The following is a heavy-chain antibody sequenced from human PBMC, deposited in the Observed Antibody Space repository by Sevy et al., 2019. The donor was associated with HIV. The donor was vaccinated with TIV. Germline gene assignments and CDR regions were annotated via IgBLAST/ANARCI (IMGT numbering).Heavy chain of an antibody. D-gene: IGHD3-22*01. V-gene: IGHV3-23*01. J-gene: IGHJ6*02. CDR3: AKLVVITEITFYYGMDV. Sequence: GGSLRLSCAASVFTFSSYAMSWVRQAPGKGLEWVSAISGSGGSTYYADSVKGRFTISRDNSKNTLYLQMNSLRAEDTAVYYCAKLVVITEITFYYGMDVWGQGTTVTVSS. CDR1: VFTFSSYA. CDR2: ISGSGGST.